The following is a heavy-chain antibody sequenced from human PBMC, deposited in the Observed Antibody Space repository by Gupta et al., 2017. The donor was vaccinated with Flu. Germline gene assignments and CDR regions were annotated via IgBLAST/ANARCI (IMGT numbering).Heavy chain of an antibody. CDR2: INHWGST. D-gene: IGHD3-3*01. CDR3: ARGRRDTSAIFYSGVWFDP. V-gene: IGHV4-34*01. CDR1: GGSFSGYY. Sequence: QVQLQQWGAGLLKPSETLSLTCAVYGGSFSGYYWSWIRQSPGKGLGWIGEINHWGSTNYHPSLKSRVTISVDTSKSQFSLKLTSVTAADTAVYYCARGRRDTSAIFYSGVWFDPWGQGTLATVSS. J-gene: IGHJ5*02.